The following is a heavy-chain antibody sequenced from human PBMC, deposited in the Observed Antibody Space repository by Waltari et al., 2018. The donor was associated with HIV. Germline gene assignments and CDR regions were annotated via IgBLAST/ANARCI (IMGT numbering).Heavy chain of an antibody. J-gene: IGHJ6*02. Sequence: QVQLQQWGAGLLKPSETLSLTCAVYGGSFSGYYWSWIRQPPGKGLEWIGEINHSGSTNYNPSLKSRVTISVDTSKNQFSLKLSSVTAADTAVYYCAAYYYDSSGYYRYYYYGMDVWGQGTTVTVSS. CDR2: INHSGST. V-gene: IGHV4-34*01. D-gene: IGHD3-22*01. CDR3: AAYYYDSSGYYRYYYYGMDV. CDR1: GGSFSGYY.